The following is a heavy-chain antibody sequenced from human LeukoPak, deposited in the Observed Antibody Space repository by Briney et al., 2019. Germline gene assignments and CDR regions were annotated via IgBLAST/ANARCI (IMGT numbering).Heavy chain of an antibody. V-gene: IGHV4-4*07. Sequence: SETLSLTCSVSGGSISSYYWSWIRQPAGKGLEWIGRIYTTGSTDYNPPLKSRVTMSVDTSKNQFSLNLSSVTAADTAVYYCARDVTGWSGFDYWGQGTLVTVSS. CDR2: IYTTGST. CDR3: ARDVTGWSGFDY. D-gene: IGHD3-3*01. J-gene: IGHJ4*02. CDR1: GGSISSYY.